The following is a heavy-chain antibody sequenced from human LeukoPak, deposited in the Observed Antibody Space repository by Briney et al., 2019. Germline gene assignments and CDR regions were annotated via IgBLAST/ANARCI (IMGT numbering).Heavy chain of an antibody. Sequence: PGGSLRLSCAASGFTLSRDWMHWVRQAPGKELVWVSRIYGDGTSTSYVDSVKGRFTSSRDNAKNTLYLQMNSLRVEDTAVYYCTSHLRAVRDYWGQGTLVTVSS. J-gene: IGHJ4*02. CDR1: GFTLSRDW. D-gene: IGHD1-26*01. V-gene: IGHV3-74*01. CDR3: TSHLRAVRDY. CDR2: IYGDGTST.